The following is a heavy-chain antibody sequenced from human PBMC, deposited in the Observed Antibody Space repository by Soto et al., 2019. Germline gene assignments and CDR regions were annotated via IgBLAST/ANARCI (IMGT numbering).Heavy chain of an antibody. D-gene: IGHD6-13*01. CDR2: INHSGST. J-gene: IGHJ4*02. Sequence: SETLSLTCAVYGGSFSGYYWSLIRQPPGKGLEWIGEINHSGSTNYNPSLKSRVTISVDTSKNQFSLKLSSVTAADTAVYYCARIIAGPRSVDYWGQGPLVTVSS. CDR3: ARIIAGPRSVDY. V-gene: IGHV4-34*01. CDR1: GGSFSGYY.